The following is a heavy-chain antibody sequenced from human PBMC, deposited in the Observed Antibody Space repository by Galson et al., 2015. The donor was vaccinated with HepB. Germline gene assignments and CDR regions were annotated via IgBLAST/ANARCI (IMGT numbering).Heavy chain of an antibody. V-gene: IGHV3-30*02. CDR2: IRYDGSNK. CDR1: GFTFSSYG. CDR3: AKDVPYYYDSSGYSLDAFDI. Sequence: SLRLSCAASGFTFSSYGMHWVRQAPGKGLEWVAVIRYDGSNKYYADSVKGRFTISRDNSKNTLYLQMNSLRAEDTAVYYCAKDVPYYYDSSGYSLDAFDIWGQGTMVTVSS. D-gene: IGHD3-22*01. J-gene: IGHJ3*02.